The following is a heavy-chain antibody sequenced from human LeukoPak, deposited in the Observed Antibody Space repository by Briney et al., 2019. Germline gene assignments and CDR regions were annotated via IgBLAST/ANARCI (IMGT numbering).Heavy chain of an antibody. CDR1: GFTFSSYA. CDR2: ISSNGIST. V-gene: IGHV3-64*01. Sequence: GSLRLSCAASGFTFSSYAMHWVRQAPGKGLEFVSGISSNGISTYYANSVKGRFTISRDNSKNTLYLQMGSLRAEDMAVYYCARVGGYGPLDYWGQGTLVTVSS. CDR3: ARVGGYGPLDY. D-gene: IGHD1-26*01. J-gene: IGHJ4*02.